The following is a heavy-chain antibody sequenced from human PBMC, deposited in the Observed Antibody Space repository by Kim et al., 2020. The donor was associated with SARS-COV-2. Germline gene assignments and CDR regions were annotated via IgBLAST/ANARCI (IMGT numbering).Heavy chain of an antibody. D-gene: IGHD2-15*01. J-gene: IGHJ4*02. V-gene: IGHV4-39*01. CDR3: ARHDKTIGYCSGGSCYRVFDY. CDR1: SGSITTSYY. CDR2: VYYSGST. Sequence: SETLSLTCTVSSGSITTSYYWGWIRQPPGKGLEWIGTVYYSGSTYYNPSLKSRVTISVDPSKSQFSLKLSSVTAADTAVYYCARHDKTIGYCSGGSCYRVFDYWGTGTLVTVSS.